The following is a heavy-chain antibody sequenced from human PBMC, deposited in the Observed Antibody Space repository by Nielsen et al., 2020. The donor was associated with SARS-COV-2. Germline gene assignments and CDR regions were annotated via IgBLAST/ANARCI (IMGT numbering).Heavy chain of an antibody. Sequence: GESLKISCVASGFTFSSYSMNWVRQAPGKGLEWVSSISISSSSFYYTDSVRGRFTISRDNAKSSLYLQLTSLRAEDTAVYYCARAYHNYYFAMDVWGQGTTVTVSS. D-gene: IGHD1-14*01. V-gene: IGHV3-21*01. CDR3: ARAYHNYYFAMDV. CDR2: ISISSSSF. CDR1: GFTFSSYS. J-gene: IGHJ6*02.